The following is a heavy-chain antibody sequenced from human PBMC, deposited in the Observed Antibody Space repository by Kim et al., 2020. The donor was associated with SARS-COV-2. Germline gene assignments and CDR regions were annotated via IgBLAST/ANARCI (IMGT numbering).Heavy chain of an antibody. V-gene: IGHV1-24*01. CDR3: ATLDSSGYYIEYYFDY. CDR1: GYTLTELS. CDR2: FDPEDGET. J-gene: IGHJ4*02. D-gene: IGHD3-22*01. Sequence: ASVKVSCKVSGYTLTELSMHWVRQAPGKGLEWMGGFDPEDGETIYAQKFQGRVTMTEDTSTDTAYMDLSSLRSEDTAVYYCATLDSSGYYIEYYFDYWGQGTLVTVSS.